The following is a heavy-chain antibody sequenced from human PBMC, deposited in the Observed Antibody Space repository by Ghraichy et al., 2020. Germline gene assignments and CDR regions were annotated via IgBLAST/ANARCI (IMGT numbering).Heavy chain of an antibody. V-gene: IGHV3-23*01. Sequence: GGSLRLSCAASGFTFSSQAMTWVRQAPGKGLEWVSAISCSGSSTNYADSVKGRFTISRDNSKNTLYLQVNSLRAEDTAVYYCANSGGFGGYDYSGQGTLVTVSS. CDR3: ANSGGFGGYDY. D-gene: IGHD5-12*01. J-gene: IGHJ4*02. CDR2: ISCSGSST. CDR1: GFTFSSQA.